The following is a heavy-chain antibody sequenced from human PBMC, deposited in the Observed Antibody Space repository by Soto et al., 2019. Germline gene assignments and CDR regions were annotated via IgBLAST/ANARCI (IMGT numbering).Heavy chain of an antibody. J-gene: IGHJ6*03. Sequence: ASVKVSCKASGYTFTSYGISWVRQAPGQGLEWMGWISAYNGNTNYAQKLQGRVTMTTDTSTSTAYMELRSLRSDDTAVYYCARGTLFGAGYYYYYYMDVWGKGTSVTVSS. D-gene: IGHD3-3*01. CDR3: ARGTLFGAGYYYYYYMDV. CDR2: ISAYNGNT. V-gene: IGHV1-18*01. CDR1: GYTFTSYG.